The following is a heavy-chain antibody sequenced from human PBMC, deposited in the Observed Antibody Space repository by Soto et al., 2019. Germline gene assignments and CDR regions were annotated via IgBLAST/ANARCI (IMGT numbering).Heavy chain of an antibody. Sequence: QVQLVQSGAEVKKPGSSVRVSCKASGGTFRNHGISWVRQAPGQGLEWVGGIIPIFGRAKYAQRFQGRVTITADESTSTAYLELSSLRSEDTAVYYCARDGTLFDSKSYYFLYWGQGTLVTVSS. CDR3: ARDGTLFDSKSYYFLY. CDR1: GGTFRNHG. J-gene: IGHJ4*02. V-gene: IGHV1-69*01. CDR2: IIPIFGRA. D-gene: IGHD3-10*02.